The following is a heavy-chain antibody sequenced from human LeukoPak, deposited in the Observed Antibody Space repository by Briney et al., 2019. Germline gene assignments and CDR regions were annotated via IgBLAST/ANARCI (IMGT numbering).Heavy chain of an antibody. J-gene: IGHJ4*02. D-gene: IGHD1-26*01. Sequence: KPGGSLRLSCAASGFTVSDAWMNWVRQVPGKGLEWIGLFKSKTNGGTTDYAAPVKGRFTMSRDGSKNTLYLQMNSLKTEDTAMYYCTTEYSGSFSNWGQGILVTVSS. CDR2: FKSKTNGGTT. CDR1: GFTVSDAW. CDR3: TTEYSGSFSN. V-gene: IGHV3-15*01.